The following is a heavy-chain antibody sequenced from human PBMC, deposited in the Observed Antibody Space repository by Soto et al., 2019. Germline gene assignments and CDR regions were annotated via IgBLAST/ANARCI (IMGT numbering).Heavy chain of an antibody. J-gene: IGHJ4*02. V-gene: IGHV3-7*01. CDR2: IKQDGSDK. CDR3: ARNRDYAFDY. D-gene: IGHD4-17*01. CDR1: GVTFSSYW. Sequence: EVQLVESGGGLVQPGGSLRLSCAASGVTFSSYWMSWVRQAPGKGLEWVAIIKQDGSDKHYVDSVKGGFTSSRDNAKNSLYLQMNSLRAEATTVYYCARNRDYAFDYWGRGTLVTVSS.